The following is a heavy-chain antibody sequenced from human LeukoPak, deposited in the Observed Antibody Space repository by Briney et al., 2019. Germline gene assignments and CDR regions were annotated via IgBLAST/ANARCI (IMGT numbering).Heavy chain of an antibody. V-gene: IGHV1-8*03. CDR2: KNPNSGNT. J-gene: IGHJ6*02. CDR3: AREGLDF. CDR1: GYTFSTYD. Sequence: ASVKVSCKAFGYTFSTYDINWVRQATGQGLEWIGWKNPNSGNTGYAQKFQGRVTITTQTSISTAYMELSSLRSEDTAVYYCAREGLDFWGQGPRSPSP.